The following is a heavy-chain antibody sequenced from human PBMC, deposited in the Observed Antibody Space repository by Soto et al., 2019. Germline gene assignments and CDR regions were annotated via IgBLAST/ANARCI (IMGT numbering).Heavy chain of an antibody. CDR2: IGTSGKTI. V-gene: IGHV3-48*03. Sequence: EVQLVESGGGLVQAGGSLRLFCAVSGFTFSSYEMNWVRQAPGKGLEWVSYIGTSGKTIYYADSVKGRFTISRDNSKNTLYLQMNSLRAEDTAVYYCAKDRGDTAMVTPGFDYWGQGTLVTVSS. J-gene: IGHJ4*02. D-gene: IGHD5-18*01. CDR3: AKDRGDTAMVTPGFDY. CDR1: GFTFSSYE.